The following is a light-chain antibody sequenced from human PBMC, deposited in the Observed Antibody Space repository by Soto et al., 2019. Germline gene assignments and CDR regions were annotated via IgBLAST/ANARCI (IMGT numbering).Light chain of an antibody. J-gene: IGKJ4*01. Sequence: EIVLTQSPATLSLSPGERATLSCRASQSVSSYLAWYQPKPGQAPRLLIYDASNRATGIPARFSGSGSGTDFTLTVSSLDPDDFAVYYCQQRSNWPPLTFGGGTKVEIK. CDR1: QSVSSY. CDR2: DAS. V-gene: IGKV3-11*01. CDR3: QQRSNWPPLT.